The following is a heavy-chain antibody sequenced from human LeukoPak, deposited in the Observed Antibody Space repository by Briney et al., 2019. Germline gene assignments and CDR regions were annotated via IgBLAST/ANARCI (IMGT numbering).Heavy chain of an antibody. Sequence: ASVKVSCKASGFTFTGYYMHWVRQAPGQGLEWMGWINPNSGGTNYAQKFQGRVTMTRDSSISTAYMELSRLRSDDTAVYYCAGDYYDSSAIRLWGQGTLVTVSS. V-gene: IGHV1-2*02. CDR1: GFTFTGYY. J-gene: IGHJ4*02. D-gene: IGHD3-22*01. CDR2: INPNSGGT. CDR3: AGDYYDSSAIRL.